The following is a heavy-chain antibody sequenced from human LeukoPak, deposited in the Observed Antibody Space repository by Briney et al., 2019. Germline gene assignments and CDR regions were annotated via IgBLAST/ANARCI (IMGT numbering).Heavy chain of an antibody. V-gene: IGHV1-2*04. CDR3: ARDRLKRPHNYDSSDYYYRGGSFDY. D-gene: IGHD3-22*01. Sequence: GASVKVSCKASGYTFTGYYMHWVRQAPGQGLEWLGWINPNSGGTNYSQKFEAWVTMTRDTSISTAYMELSRLRSDDTAVYYCARDRLKRPHNYDSSDYYYRGGSFDYWGQGTLVTVSS. J-gene: IGHJ4*02. CDR2: INPNSGGT. CDR1: GYTFTGYY.